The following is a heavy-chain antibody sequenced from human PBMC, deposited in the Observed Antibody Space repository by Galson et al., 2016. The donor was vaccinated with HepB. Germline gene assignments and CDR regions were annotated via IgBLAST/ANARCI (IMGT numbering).Heavy chain of an antibody. J-gene: IGHJ4*03. Sequence: PALVKPTQTLTLTCTFSGFSLSTSGVGVGWIRQPPGKALEWLALIYWDGDKHYSPSLRSRLTITKGTSENQVVLTMTNMDPVDTGTYYFAHFSSGWYSVGRAVDFWGQGTLVTVSS. CDR3: AHFSSGWYSVGRAVDF. D-gene: IGHD6-19*01. CDR1: GFSLSTSGVG. CDR2: IYWDGDK. V-gene: IGHV2-5*02.